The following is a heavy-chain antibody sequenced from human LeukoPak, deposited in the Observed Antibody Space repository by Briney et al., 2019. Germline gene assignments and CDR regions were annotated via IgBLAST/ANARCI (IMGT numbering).Heavy chain of an antibody. CDR2: INHSGST. CDR1: GGSFSGYY. J-gene: IGHJ4*02. V-gene: IGHV4-34*01. Sequence: SETLSLTCAVYGGSFSGYYWSWIRQPPGKGLEWIGEINHSGSTNYNPSLKSRVTISVDTSKNQFSLKLSSVTAADTAVYYCARHGGSGINYWGQGTLVTVSS. D-gene: IGHD3-10*01. CDR3: ARHGGSGINY.